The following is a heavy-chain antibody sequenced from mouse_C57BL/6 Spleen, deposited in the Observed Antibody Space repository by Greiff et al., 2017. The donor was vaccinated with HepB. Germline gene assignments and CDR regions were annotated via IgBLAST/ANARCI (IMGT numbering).Heavy chain of an antibody. J-gene: IGHJ2*01. Sequence: VQVVESGAELARPGASVKLSCKASGYTFTSYGISWVKQRTGQGLEWIGEIYPRSGNTYYNEKFKGKATLTADKSSSTAYMELRSLTSEDSAVYFCARGDGYYDYWGQGTTLTVSS. CDR2: IYPRSGNT. D-gene: IGHD2-3*01. V-gene: IGHV1-81*01. CDR3: ARGDGYYDY. CDR1: GYTFTSYG.